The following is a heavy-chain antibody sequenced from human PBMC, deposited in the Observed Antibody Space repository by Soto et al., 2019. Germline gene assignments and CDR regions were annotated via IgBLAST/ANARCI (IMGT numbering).Heavy chain of an antibody. Sequence: QITLKASGPSLVQPTQTLTLTCTFSGFSLSTGGVGVCWIRQPPGKALEWLALIYWDDDKRYSPSLRSRLTVTKDTSKNQVVLTMTNMDPGDTATYYCAHSRCGGDCLQSYSSHYYNGMDVWGQGTTVTVSS. V-gene: IGHV2-5*02. CDR1: GFSLSTGGVG. CDR2: IYWDDDK. D-gene: IGHD2-21*02. J-gene: IGHJ6*02. CDR3: AHSRCGGDCLQSYSSHYYNGMDV.